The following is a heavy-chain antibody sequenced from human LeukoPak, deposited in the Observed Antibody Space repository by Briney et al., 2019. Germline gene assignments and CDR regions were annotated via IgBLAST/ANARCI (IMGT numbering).Heavy chain of an antibody. CDR2: IWYDGSNK. Sequence: SGGSLRLSCAASGFTFSSYGMHWVRQAPGKGLEWVAVIWYDGSNKYYADSVKGRFTISRDNSKNTLYLQMNSLRAEDTAVYYCARGDYGGNYDAFDIWGQGTMVTVSS. D-gene: IGHD4-23*01. J-gene: IGHJ3*02. CDR1: GFTFSSYG. V-gene: IGHV3-33*01. CDR3: ARGDYGGNYDAFDI.